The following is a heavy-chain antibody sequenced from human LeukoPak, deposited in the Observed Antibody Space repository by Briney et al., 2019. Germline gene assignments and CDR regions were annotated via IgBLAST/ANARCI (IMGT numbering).Heavy chain of an antibody. CDR3: ARDDPDTAMVN. V-gene: IGHV1-18*04. CDR2: ISAYNGNT. CDR1: GYTFTSYG. D-gene: IGHD5-18*01. Sequence: ASVKVSCKASGYTFTSYGISWVRQAPGHGLKWMGWISAYNGNTHYAQKLQGRVTMTTDTSTSTAYMELRSLRSDDTAMYYCARDDPDTAMVNWGQGTLVTVSS. J-gene: IGHJ4*02.